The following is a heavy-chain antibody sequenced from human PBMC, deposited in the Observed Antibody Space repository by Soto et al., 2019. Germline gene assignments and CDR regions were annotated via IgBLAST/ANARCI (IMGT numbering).Heavy chain of an antibody. CDR2: IYPGDSDT. CDR3: AASILYYGMDV. J-gene: IGHJ6*02. V-gene: IGHV5-51*01. Sequence: PGESLKISCKGSGYTFTNYWIGWVRQMPGKGLEWMGIIYPGDSDTKYNPSFQGQVTISADKSITTTYLRWTSLKASDTAIYYCAASILYYGMDVWGQGTKVTVYS. CDR1: GYTFTNYW.